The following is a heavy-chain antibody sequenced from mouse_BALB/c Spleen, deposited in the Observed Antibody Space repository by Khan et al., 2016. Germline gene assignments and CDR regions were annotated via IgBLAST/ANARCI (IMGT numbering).Heavy chain of an antibody. V-gene: IGHV9-3*02. D-gene: IGHD2-13*01. J-gene: IGHJ4*01. Sequence: QIQLVQSGPELKKPGETVKISCKASEYTFTNYGMNWVKQAPGKGLKWMGWINPNTGEPTSADEFKGRFAFSLEASASTAYLQIHNLKHEDSATFFCERSCDYLYSAMDYWGQGPSVTVSS. CDR3: ERSCDYLYSAMDY. CDR1: EYTFTNYG. CDR2: INPNTGEP.